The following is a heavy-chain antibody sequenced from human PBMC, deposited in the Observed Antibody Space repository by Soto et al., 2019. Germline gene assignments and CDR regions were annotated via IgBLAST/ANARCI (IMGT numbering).Heavy chain of an antibody. V-gene: IGHV4-39*01. CDR1: GGSINSSSYF. J-gene: IGHJ5*02. CDR3: ARHTRNQFDP. Sequence: SETLSLTCSVSGGSINSSSYFWGWVRQPPGKGLEWIGSIYYSGSTYYNPSLRSRVTISVDTSKNQFSLKLSSVTAADTAVFYCARHTRNQFDPWGQGTLVTVSS. CDR2: IYYSGST.